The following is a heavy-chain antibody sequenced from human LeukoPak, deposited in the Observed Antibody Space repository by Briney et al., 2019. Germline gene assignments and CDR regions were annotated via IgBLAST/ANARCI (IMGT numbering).Heavy chain of an antibody. D-gene: IGHD2-2*01. CDR1: GFTFSSYA. J-gene: IGHJ3*02. V-gene: IGHV3-9*03. Sequence: PGGRLRLSCAASGFTFSSYAMHWVRQAPGKGLEWVSGISWNSGSIGYADSVKGRFTISRDNAKNSLYLQMNSLRAEDMALYYCAKASSNDAFDIWGQGTMVTVSS. CDR3: AKASSNDAFDI. CDR2: ISWNSGSI.